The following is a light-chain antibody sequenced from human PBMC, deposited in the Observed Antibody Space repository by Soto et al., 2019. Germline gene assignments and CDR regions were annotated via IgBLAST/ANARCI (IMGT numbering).Light chain of an antibody. CDR3: SSYTPSSTVL. Sequence: QSALTQPASVSGSPGQSITISCAGTSSDVGGYNYVSWYQQHPGKAPKLLIYDVNNRPSGIPDRFSGPRSGNTASLAISGLQAEDEADYYCSSYTPSSTVLFGGGTKLTVL. CDR2: DVN. CDR1: SSDVGGYNY. J-gene: IGLJ2*01. V-gene: IGLV2-14*01.